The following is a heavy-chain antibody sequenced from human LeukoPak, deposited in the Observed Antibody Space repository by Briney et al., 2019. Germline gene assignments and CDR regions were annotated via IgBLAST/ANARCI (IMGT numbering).Heavy chain of an antibody. V-gene: IGHV3-21*01. CDR2: ITSSSTY. Sequence: KTGGSLRLSCAASGFTLSTYNTHWVRQAPGKGLEWVSPITSSSTYYADSVKGRFTISRDNAKNSLYLQMNSLRAEDTALYYCARERVTTTAFDIWGQGTMVTVSS. CDR1: GFTLSTYN. D-gene: IGHD5-12*01. CDR3: ARERVTTTAFDI. J-gene: IGHJ3*02.